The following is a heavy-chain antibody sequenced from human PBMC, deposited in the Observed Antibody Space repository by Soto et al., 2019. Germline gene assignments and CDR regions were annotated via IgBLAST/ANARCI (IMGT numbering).Heavy chain of an antibody. D-gene: IGHD3-22*01. CDR3: AVASDSYYSSGYYGP. V-gene: IGHV4-38-2*01. CDR1: GYSISSGYY. CDR2: IYHSGST. Sequence: SETLSLTCAVSGYSISSGYYWGWIRQPPGKGLEWIGSIYHSGSTYYNPFLKSRVTILVDTSKNQFSLKMSSVTAADTAEYCWAVASDSYYSSGYYGPWGQGTLVTVSS. J-gene: IGHJ4*03.